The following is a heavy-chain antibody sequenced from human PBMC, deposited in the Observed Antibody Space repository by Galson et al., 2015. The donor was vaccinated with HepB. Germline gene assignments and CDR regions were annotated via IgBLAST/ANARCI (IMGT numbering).Heavy chain of an antibody. J-gene: IGHJ4*02. CDR3: ARDHLITSMVRGVFDY. CDR1: GFTFSSYA. Sequence: SLRLSCAASGFTFSSYAMHWVRQAPGKGLEWVAVISYDGSNKYYADSVKGRFTISRDHSKNTLYLQMNSLRAEDTAVYYCARDHLITSMVRGVFDYWGQGTLVTVSS. V-gene: IGHV3-30-3*01. D-gene: IGHD3-10*01. CDR2: ISYDGSNK.